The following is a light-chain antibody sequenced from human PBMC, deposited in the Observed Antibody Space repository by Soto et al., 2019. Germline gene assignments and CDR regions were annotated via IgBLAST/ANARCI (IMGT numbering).Light chain of an antibody. CDR2: DSS. CDR3: QQHSNSPRT. Sequence: EIVLTQSPATLSLSPGDRATLSCRASQSVSSSLAWYQQKPGQAPRLLIYDSSNRAAGIPARFSGSGSGTDFTLTISSLAPEDFAVYYCQQHSNSPRTFGQGTKVEIK. CDR1: QSVSSS. V-gene: IGKV3-11*01. J-gene: IGKJ1*01.